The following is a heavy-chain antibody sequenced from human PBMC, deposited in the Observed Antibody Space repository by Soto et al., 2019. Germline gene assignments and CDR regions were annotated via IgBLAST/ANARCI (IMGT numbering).Heavy chain of an antibody. V-gene: IGHV3-30*18. D-gene: IGHD4-17*01. J-gene: IGHJ4*02. CDR1: GFTFSSYG. Sequence: GGSLRLSCAASGFTFSSYGMHWVRQAPGKGLEWVAVISYDGSNKYYADSVKGRFTISRDNSKNTLYLQMNSLRAEDTAVYYCAKGGDDYGDLGDYWGQGTLVTVSS. CDR3: AKGGDDYGDLGDY. CDR2: ISYDGSNK.